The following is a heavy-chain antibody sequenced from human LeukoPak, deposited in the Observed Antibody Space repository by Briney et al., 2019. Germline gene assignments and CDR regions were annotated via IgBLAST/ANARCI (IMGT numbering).Heavy chain of an antibody. J-gene: IGHJ3*01. D-gene: IGHD4-23*01. Sequence: SETLSLTCTVSGGSISSSNHYWSWIRQPPGKGLEWIGSIYHSGSTYYNPSLKSRVTISVDTSKNQFSLNLSSVTAADTAVYYCARRTGTVLTTVANSFDVWGQGTMVTVSS. CDR2: IYHSGST. CDR1: GGSISSSNHY. CDR3: ARRTGTVLTTVANSFDV. V-gene: IGHV4-39*01.